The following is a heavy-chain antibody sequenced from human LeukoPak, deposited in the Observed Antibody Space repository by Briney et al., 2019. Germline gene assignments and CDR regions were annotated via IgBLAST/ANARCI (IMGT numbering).Heavy chain of an antibody. CDR1: GFTFSSYV. Sequence: PGGSLRLSCVASGFTFSSYVIHWVRQAPGKGLEWVAIISYDGSNKYYADSVKGRFTISRDNSKNTLYLQMSSLRAEDTAVYYCARGPCSSTSCYGGYYFDYWGQGTLVTVSS. CDR3: ARGPCSSTSCYGGYYFDY. D-gene: IGHD2-2*01. V-gene: IGHV3-30-3*01. CDR2: ISYDGSNK. J-gene: IGHJ4*02.